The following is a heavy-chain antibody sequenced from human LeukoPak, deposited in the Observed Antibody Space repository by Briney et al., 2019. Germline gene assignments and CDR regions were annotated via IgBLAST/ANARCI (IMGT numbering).Heavy chain of an antibody. CDR3: ARLSGWLSWGFDI. V-gene: IGHV4-59*08. Sequence: PSETLSLTCTVSGDSISSYYWSWIRQPPGKGLEWIGYIYYTGNTNYNPSLKSRVTISADTSKNQFSLKLSSVTAADTAVYYCARLSGWLSWGFDIWGQGTMVTVSS. D-gene: IGHD5-24*01. CDR1: GDSISSYY. J-gene: IGHJ3*02. CDR2: IYYTGNT.